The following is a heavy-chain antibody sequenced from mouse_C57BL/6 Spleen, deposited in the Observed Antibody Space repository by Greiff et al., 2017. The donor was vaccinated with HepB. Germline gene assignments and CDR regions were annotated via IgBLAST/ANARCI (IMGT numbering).Heavy chain of an antibody. V-gene: IGHV14-4*01. CDR3: TTAGSSPLYAMDY. J-gene: IGHJ4*01. Sequence: EVQLQVSGAELVRPGASVKLSCTASGFNIKDDYMHWVKQRPEQGLEWIGWFDPENGDTEYASKFQGKATITADTSSNTAYLQLSSLTSEDTAVYYCTTAGSSPLYAMDYWGQGTSVTVSS. CDR1: GFNIKDDY. D-gene: IGHD1-1*01. CDR2: FDPENGDT.